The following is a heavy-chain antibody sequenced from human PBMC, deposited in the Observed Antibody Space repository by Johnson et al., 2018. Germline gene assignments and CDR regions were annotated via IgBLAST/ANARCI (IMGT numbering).Heavy chain of an antibody. J-gene: IGHJ6*02. CDR2: MNPNSGNT. CDR3: AKDRVVGDGYSGGMDV. D-gene: IGHD5-24*01. Sequence: QVQLVQSGAEVKKPGASXKVSCKASGHTFTSYDINWVRQATGQGLEWMGWMNPNSGNTGYAQKFQGRVTMTRNTSISTAYMELSSLRSEETALYYCAKDRVVGDGYSGGMDVWGQGTTVTVSS. CDR1: GHTFTSYD. V-gene: IGHV1-8*01.